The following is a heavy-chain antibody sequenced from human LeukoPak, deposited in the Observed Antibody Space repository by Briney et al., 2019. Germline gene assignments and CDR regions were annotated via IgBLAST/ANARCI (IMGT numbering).Heavy chain of an antibody. Sequence: GGSLRLSCAASGFTFSNYGMAWVRPVPGKGLEWVSAISDSGSSTYYTDSVKGRFTISRDNSKNTLYLQMSSLRVEDTAVYYCVKEGGVAGATWNIDSWGQGTLVTVSP. CDR2: ISDSGSST. CDR1: GFTFSNYG. CDR3: VKEGGVAGATWNIDS. J-gene: IGHJ4*02. D-gene: IGHD1/OR15-1a*01. V-gene: IGHV3-23*01.